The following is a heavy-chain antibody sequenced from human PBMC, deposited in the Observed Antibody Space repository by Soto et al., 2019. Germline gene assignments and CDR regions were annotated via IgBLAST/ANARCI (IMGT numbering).Heavy chain of an antibody. CDR1: GGTFSSYA. D-gene: IGHD3-22*01. Sequence: ASVKVSCKASGGTFSSYAISWVRQAPGQGLEWMGGIIPIFGTANYAQKFQGRVTITADESTSTAYMELSSLRSEDTAVYYCAREFDYDSSGYYESPDYYGMDVWGQGTTVTVS. J-gene: IGHJ6*02. CDR3: AREFDYDSSGYYESPDYYGMDV. CDR2: IIPIFGTA. V-gene: IGHV1-69*13.